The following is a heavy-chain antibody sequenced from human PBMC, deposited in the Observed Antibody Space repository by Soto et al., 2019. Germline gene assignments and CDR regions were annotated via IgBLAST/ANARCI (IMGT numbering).Heavy chain of an antibody. V-gene: IGHV1-3*05. J-gene: IGHJ6*02. CDR2: INAGNGNT. D-gene: IGHD2-2*01. CDR3: ASSSCISTSCPPYYGMDV. CDR1: GYTFTSYA. Sequence: QVQLVQSGAEEKKPGASVKVSCKASGYTFTSYAIHLVRQAPGQRLEWMGWINAGNGNTKYSQKFQGRVTITRDTSASTAYMELRSLRSEDTAVYYCASSSCISTSCPPYYGMDVWGQGTTVTVSS.